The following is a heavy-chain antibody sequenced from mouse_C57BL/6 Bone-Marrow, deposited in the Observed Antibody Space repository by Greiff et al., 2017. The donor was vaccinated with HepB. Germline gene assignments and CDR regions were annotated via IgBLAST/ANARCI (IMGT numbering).Heavy chain of an antibody. Sequence: VQLKESGPVLVKPGASVKMSCKASGYTFTDYYMNWVKQSHGKSLEWIGVINPYNGGTSYNQKFKGKATLTVDKSSSTAYMELNSLTSEDSAVYYCAREDYYGSSRYAMDYWGQGTSVTVSS. CDR1: GYTFTDYY. CDR3: AREDYYGSSRYAMDY. D-gene: IGHD1-1*01. V-gene: IGHV1-19*01. CDR2: INPYNGGT. J-gene: IGHJ4*01.